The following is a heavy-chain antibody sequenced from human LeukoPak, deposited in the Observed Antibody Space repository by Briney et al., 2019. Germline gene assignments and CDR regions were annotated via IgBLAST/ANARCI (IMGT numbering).Heavy chain of an antibody. D-gene: IGHD6-19*01. J-gene: IGHJ4*02. V-gene: IGHV3-23*01. Sequence: PGGSLRLSCAASGFTFSSYAMSWVRQAPGKGLEWVSAISGSGGSTYYADSVKGRFTISRDNSKNTLYLQMNSLRAEDTAVYYCADLRGQWLGYFDYWGQGTLVTVSS. CDR2: ISGSGGST. CDR3: ADLRGQWLGYFDY. CDR1: GFTFSSYA.